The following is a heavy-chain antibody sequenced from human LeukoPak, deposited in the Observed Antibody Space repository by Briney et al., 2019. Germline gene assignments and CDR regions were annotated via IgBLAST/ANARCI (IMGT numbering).Heavy chain of an antibody. J-gene: IGHJ5*02. CDR3: ARDQWLGPRFDP. D-gene: IGHD6-19*01. CDR2: IYYRGST. CDR1: GGSMKNYY. V-gene: IGHV4-59*12. Sequence: SETLSLTCTVSGGSMKNYYWNWIRQPPGKGLEWIGDIYYRGSTNYNLSLKSRVTISVDTSKNQFSLKLSSVTAADTAVYYCARDQWLGPRFDPWGQGTLVTVSS.